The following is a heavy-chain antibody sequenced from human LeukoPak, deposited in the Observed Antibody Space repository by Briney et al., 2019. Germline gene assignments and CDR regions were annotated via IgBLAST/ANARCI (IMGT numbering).Heavy chain of an antibody. CDR1: GFTFSSYA. CDR2: ISGSGGST. V-gene: IGHV3-23*01. D-gene: IGHD3-9*01. CDR3: AKDQYDILTGYYDY. Sequence: LPGGSLRLSCAASGFTFSSYAMSWVRQAPGKGLEWVSAISGSGGSTYYADSVKGRFTISRDNSKNTLYLQMNSLRAEDTAVYYCAKDQYDILTGYYDYWGQGTLVTVSS. J-gene: IGHJ4*02.